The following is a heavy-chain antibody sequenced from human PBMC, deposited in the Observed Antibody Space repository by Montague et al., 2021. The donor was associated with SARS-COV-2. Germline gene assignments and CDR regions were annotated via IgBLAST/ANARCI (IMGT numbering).Heavy chain of an antibody. CDR2: IDPSGGRT. V-gene: IGHV3-23*05. CDR1: GFTFSVYT. Sequence: SLRLSCAVSGFTFSVYTMSWVRQALGKGLEWVAGIDPSGGRTYYSESVKGRFTIFRDNSKNTLYLQMNSLRSEDAAIYYCVKDSVHYWGQGTLVTGSS. J-gene: IGHJ4*02. CDR3: VKDSVHY. D-gene: IGHD3-10*01.